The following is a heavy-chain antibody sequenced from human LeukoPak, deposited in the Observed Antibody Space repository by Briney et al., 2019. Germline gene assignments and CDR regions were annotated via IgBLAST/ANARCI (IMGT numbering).Heavy chain of an antibody. CDR1: GFTFSSYS. D-gene: IGHD2-2*01. V-gene: IGHV3-48*01. CDR3: ARRYCSNTSCYPTIAY. CDR2: ISHNSSSI. J-gene: IGHJ4*02. Sequence: GGSLRLSCAASGFTFSSYSMNWVRQAPGKGLEWVSYISHNSSSIYYADSVKGRFTVSRDNSKNTLYLQMDSLRAEDTAVYYCARRYCSNTSCYPTIAYWGQGTLVTVSS.